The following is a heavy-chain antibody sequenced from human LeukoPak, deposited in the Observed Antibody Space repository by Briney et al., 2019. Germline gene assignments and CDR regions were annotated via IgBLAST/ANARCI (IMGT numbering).Heavy chain of an antibody. D-gene: IGHD2-15*01. Sequence: GGSLRLSCEASGFTFSTYGMHWVRQAPGKGLEWVAVIWNDGSNKYYADSVKGRFTISRDNSMNTLYLQMNSLRTEDMAVYYCARAVGPFDYWGQGTLVTVSS. CDR1: GFTFSTYG. CDR2: IWNDGSNK. V-gene: IGHV3-33*01. J-gene: IGHJ4*02. CDR3: ARAVGPFDY.